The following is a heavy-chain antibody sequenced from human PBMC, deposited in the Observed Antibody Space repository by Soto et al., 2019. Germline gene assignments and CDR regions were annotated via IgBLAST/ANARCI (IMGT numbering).Heavy chain of an antibody. CDR2: IVVGSGNT. J-gene: IGHJ3*02. CDR3: AALRGHEDCSSTSCPVDAFDI. Sequence: EASVKVSCKASGFTFTSSAVQWVRQARGQRLEWIGWIVVGSGNTNYAQKFQERVTITRDMSTSTAYMELSSLRSEDTAVYYCAALRGHEDCSSTSCPVDAFDIWGQGTMVTVSS. V-gene: IGHV1-58*01. CDR1: GFTFTSSA. D-gene: IGHD2-2*01.